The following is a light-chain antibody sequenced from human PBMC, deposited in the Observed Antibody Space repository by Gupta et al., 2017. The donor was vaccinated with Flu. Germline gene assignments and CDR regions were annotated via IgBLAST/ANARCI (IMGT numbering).Light chain of an antibody. V-gene: IGKV1-33*01. CDR2: DAS. CDR3: QQYNHSPPGVT. CDR1: QDISDH. J-gene: IGKJ3*01. Sequence: DIQMTQSPSSLSASVGDRITITCQASQDISDHLNWYQQREGQAPNLLVYDASNLETGVPSRFSGGGSGTHFTLSISSLQPEDYEIYYCQQYNHSPPGVTFGPGTKV.